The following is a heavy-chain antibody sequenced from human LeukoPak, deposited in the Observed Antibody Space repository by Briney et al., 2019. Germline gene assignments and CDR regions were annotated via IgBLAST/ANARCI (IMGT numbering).Heavy chain of an antibody. J-gene: IGHJ4*02. CDR3: ASLPVVVVAATRNFDY. Sequence: PGGSLRLSCAASGFTFSSYAMSWVRQAPGKGLEWASAISGSGGSTYYADSVKGRFTISRDNSKNTLYLQMNSLRAEDTAVYYCASLPVVVVAATRNFDYWGQGTLVTVSS. V-gene: IGHV3-23*01. CDR1: GFTFSSYA. CDR2: ISGSGGST. D-gene: IGHD2-15*01.